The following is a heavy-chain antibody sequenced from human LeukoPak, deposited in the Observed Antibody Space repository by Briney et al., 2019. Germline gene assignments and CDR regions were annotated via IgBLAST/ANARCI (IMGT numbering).Heavy chain of an antibody. Sequence: GSLRLSCAASGFTFSSYSMNWVRQPPGKGLEWIGEINHSGSTNYNPSLKSRVTISVDTSKNQFSLKLSSVTAADTAVYYCARVRDYDILTGYYGAFDIWGQGTMVTVSS. V-gene: IGHV4-34*01. CDR3: ARVRDYDILTGYYGAFDI. D-gene: IGHD3-9*01. CDR2: INHSGST. CDR1: GFTFSSYS. J-gene: IGHJ3*02.